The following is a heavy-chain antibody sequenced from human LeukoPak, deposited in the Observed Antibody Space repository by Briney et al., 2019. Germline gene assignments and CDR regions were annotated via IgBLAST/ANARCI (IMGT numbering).Heavy chain of an antibody. CDR2: IYTSGST. V-gene: IGHV4-4*09. D-gene: IGHD3-10*01. Sequence: SETLSLTCTVSGGSISSYYWSWIRQPPGKGLEWIGYIYTSGSTNYNPSLKSRATISVDTSKNQFSLKLSSVTAADTAVYYCARGVFYYYYMDVWGKGTTVTVSS. J-gene: IGHJ6*03. CDR1: GGSISSYY. CDR3: ARGVFYYYYMDV.